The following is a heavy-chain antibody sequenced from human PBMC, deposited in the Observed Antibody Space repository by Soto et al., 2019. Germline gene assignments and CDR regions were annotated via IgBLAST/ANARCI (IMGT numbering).Heavy chain of an antibody. CDR3: ARPLEQYQLGFGMDV. Sequence: QVQLVQSGGGVVQPGGSLRLSCAASGFTFSTYARHWVRQAPGKGLEWVAVIWYDGSKIYYADSVKGRFTISRDDSKSTLYLQMDSLRAADTAVYYCARPLEQYQLGFGMDVWGQGSPVTVSS. CDR1: GFTFSTYA. V-gene: IGHV3-33*01. CDR2: IWYDGSKI. J-gene: IGHJ6*01. D-gene: IGHD6-19*01.